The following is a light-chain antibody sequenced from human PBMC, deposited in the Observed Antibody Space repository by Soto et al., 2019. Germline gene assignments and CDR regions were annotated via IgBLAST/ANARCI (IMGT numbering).Light chain of an antibody. Sequence: IVLTQSPAPLSLSPGERATPPCTASQSVSSYLAWYQQKPGQAPRLLIYGASSRATGIPDRFSGSGSGTDFTLTISRLEPEDFAVYYCQQYGSPPITFGQGTRLEIK. J-gene: IGKJ5*01. CDR3: QQYGSPPIT. CDR1: QSVSSY. CDR2: GAS. V-gene: IGKV3-20*01.